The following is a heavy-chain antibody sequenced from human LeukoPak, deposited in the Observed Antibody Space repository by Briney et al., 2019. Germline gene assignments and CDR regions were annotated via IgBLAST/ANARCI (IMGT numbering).Heavy chain of an antibody. CDR1: GYTFTSYY. J-gene: IGHJ4*02. D-gene: IGHD1-14*01. Sequence: ASVKVSCKASGYTFTSYYMHWVRQAPGQGLEWMGIINPSGGSTSYAKKFQGRVTMTRDMSTSTVYMELSSLRSEDTAVYYCASGPTGDYFDYWGQGTLVTVSS. CDR3: ASGPTGDYFDY. CDR2: INPSGGST. V-gene: IGHV1-46*01.